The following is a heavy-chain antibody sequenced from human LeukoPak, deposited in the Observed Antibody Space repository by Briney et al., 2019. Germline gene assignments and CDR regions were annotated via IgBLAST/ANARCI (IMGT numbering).Heavy chain of an antibody. Sequence: PPETLSLTCAVYGGSFSGYYWSWIRQPPGKGLEWIGEINHSGSTNYNPSLKSRVTISVDTSKNQFSLKLSSVTAADTAVYYCARGRRWNGMDVWGQGTTVTVSS. CDR1: GGSFSGYY. J-gene: IGHJ6*02. CDR2: INHSGST. CDR3: ARGRRWNGMDV. V-gene: IGHV4-34*01. D-gene: IGHD3-3*01.